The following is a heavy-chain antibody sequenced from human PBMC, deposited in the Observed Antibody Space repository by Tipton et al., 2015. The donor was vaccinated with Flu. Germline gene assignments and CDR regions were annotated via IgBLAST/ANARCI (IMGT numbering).Heavy chain of an antibody. CDR3: ARGAYDCWSGYDAFDI. CDR2: ISSSSNYI. V-gene: IGHV3-21*01. Sequence: SLRLSCAASGFIFSGYSMHWVRQTPGKGLEWVSAISSSSNYIYYGDSVKGRFTIFRDNAKNSLYLQMNSLRAADTAVYYCARGAYDCWSGYDAFDIWGQGTMVTAS. J-gene: IGHJ3*02. CDR1: GFIFSGYS. D-gene: IGHD3-3*01.